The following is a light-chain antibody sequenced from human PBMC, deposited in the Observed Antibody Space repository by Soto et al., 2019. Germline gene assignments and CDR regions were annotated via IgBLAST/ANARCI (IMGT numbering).Light chain of an antibody. CDR3: QQYNEWPIT. CDR2: RAS. Sequence: EFVLTQSPGTLSLSPGERATLSCRASQTVRNNYLAWYQQKPGQAPRLLIYRASTRATGISGRFSGSGSGTEFTLTITSLQSEDFAVYYCQQYNEWPITFGQGTRLEI. V-gene: IGKV3-15*01. CDR1: QTVRNN. J-gene: IGKJ5*01.